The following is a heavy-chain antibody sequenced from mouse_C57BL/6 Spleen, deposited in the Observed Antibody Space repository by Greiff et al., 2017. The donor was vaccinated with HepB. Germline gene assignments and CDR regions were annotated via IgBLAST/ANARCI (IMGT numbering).Heavy chain of an antibody. V-gene: IGHV1-52*01. D-gene: IGHD3-2*02. CDR2: IDPSDSET. Sequence: VQLQQPGAELVRPGSSVKLSCKASGYTFTSYWMHWVKQRPIQGLEWIGNIDPSDSETHYNQKFKDKATLTVDKSSSRAYMQLSSLTSEDSAVYYCARSGGSGYWFAYWGQGTLVTVSA. J-gene: IGHJ3*01. CDR1: GYTFTSYW. CDR3: ARSGGSGYWFAY.